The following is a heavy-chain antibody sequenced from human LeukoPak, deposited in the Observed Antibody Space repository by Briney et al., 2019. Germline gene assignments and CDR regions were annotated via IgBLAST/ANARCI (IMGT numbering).Heavy chain of an antibody. CDR2: ISHDGGKK. CDR3: ARAGKFGSTSDYYYGMDV. V-gene: IGHV3-30*04. D-gene: IGHD2-2*01. J-gene: IGHJ6*02. Sequence: GGSLRLSCAASGFTFREYAMHWVRQAPGKGLEWVAVISHDGGKKYYVDSVKGRFTISRDNSKNTLSLQMNSLRVEDTAVYSCARAGKFGSTSDYYYGMDVWGQGTTVTVSS. CDR1: GFTFREYA.